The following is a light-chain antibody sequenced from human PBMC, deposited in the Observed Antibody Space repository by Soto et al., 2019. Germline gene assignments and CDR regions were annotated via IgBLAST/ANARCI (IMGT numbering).Light chain of an antibody. V-gene: IGKV3-11*01. CDR3: QQRSDWVT. CDR1: QSVSSS. Sequence: EIVLTQSPATLSLSPGEGATLSCRAGQSVSSSVAWSQQKPGQAPRLLIYDASNRATGIPVRFSGSGSGTDFTLTISSLEPEDFAVYYCQQRSDWVTFGGGTKVEL. J-gene: IGKJ4*01. CDR2: DAS.